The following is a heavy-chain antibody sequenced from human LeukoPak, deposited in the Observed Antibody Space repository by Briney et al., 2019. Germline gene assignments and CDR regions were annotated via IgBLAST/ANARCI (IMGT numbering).Heavy chain of an antibody. CDR2: TSAYNGNT. CDR1: GYTFTSYG. D-gene: IGHD2-21*02. Sequence: GASVKVSCKASGYTFTSYGISWVRQAPGQGLEWMGWTSAYNGNTNYAQKLQGRVTMTTDTSTSTAYMELRSLRSDDTAVYYCARDPCGGDCYGTYFDYWGQGTLVTVSS. J-gene: IGHJ4*02. V-gene: IGHV1-18*01. CDR3: ARDPCGGDCYGTYFDY.